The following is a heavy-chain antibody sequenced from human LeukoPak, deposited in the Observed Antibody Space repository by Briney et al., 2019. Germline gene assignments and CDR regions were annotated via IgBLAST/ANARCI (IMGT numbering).Heavy chain of an antibody. CDR3: ARHSVLHRVNSINYYGMDV. Sequence: LRLSCTASGFTFGDYAMSWIRQPPGKGLEWIGYIYYSGSTNYNPSLKSRVTISVDTSKNQFSLKLSSVTAADTAVYYCARHSVLHRVNSINYYGMDVWGQGTTVTVSS. CDR2: IYYSGST. J-gene: IGHJ6*02. V-gene: IGHV4-59*08. CDR1: GFTFGDYA.